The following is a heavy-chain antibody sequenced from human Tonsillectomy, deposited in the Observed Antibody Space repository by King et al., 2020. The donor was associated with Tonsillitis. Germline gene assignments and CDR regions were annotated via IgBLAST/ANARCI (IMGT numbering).Heavy chain of an antibody. V-gene: IGHV3-30*18. Sequence: VQLVESGGGVVQPGRSLRLSCAASGFTFSSYGMHWVRQAPGKGLEWVAVISYDGSNKYYADSVKGRFTISRDNSKNTLYLQMNSLGAEDTAVYYCAKDLVKGYSYGWGAFDIWGQGTMVTVSS. CDR3: AKDLVKGYSYGWGAFDI. CDR1: GFTFSSYG. D-gene: IGHD5-18*01. J-gene: IGHJ3*02. CDR2: ISYDGSNK.